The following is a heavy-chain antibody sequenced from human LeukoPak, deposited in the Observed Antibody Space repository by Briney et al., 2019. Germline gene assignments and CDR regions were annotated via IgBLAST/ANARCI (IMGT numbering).Heavy chain of an antibody. CDR3: ARDVSNYGDYADY. D-gene: IGHD4-17*01. Sequence: GGSLRLSCAASGFTFSNYAMSWVRQAPGKGLEWVSAISSGSDRTNYARSVKGRFTISRDNAKNSLYLQMNSLRAEDTAVYYCARDVSNYGDYADYWGQGTLVTVSS. CDR2: ISSGSDRT. V-gene: IGHV3-23*01. J-gene: IGHJ4*02. CDR1: GFTFSNYA.